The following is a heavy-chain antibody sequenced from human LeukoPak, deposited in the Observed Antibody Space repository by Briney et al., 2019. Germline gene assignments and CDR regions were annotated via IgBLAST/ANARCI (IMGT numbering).Heavy chain of an antibody. CDR3: ARDRVTIFGVVISNWFDP. Sequence: PSETLSLTCTVSGGSISSSSYYWGWIRQPPGKGLEWIGSIYYSGSTYYNPSLKSRVTISVDTSKNQFSLKLRSVTAADTAVYYCARDRVTIFGVVISNWFDPWGQGTLVTVSS. CDR2: IYYSGST. CDR1: GGSISSSSYY. D-gene: IGHD3-3*01. V-gene: IGHV4-39*07. J-gene: IGHJ5*02.